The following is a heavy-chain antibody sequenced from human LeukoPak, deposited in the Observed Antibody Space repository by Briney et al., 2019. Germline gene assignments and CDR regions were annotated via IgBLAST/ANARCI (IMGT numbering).Heavy chain of an antibody. CDR1: GGSISSYY. J-gene: IGHJ4*02. Sequence: SETLSLTCTVSGGSISSYYWSWLRQPPGKGLEWIGYIYYSGSTNYNPSLKSRVTISVDTSKNQFSLKLSSVTAADTAVYYCARGGEMATIPDYWGQGTLVTVSS. CDR2: IYYSGST. D-gene: IGHD5-24*01. V-gene: IGHV4-59*01. CDR3: ARGGEMATIPDY.